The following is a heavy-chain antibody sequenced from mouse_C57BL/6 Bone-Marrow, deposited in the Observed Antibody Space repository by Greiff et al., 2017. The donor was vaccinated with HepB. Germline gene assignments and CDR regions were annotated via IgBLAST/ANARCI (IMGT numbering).Heavy chain of an antibody. CDR1: GYAFSSYW. CDR3: ARDYYGSTAWFAY. J-gene: IGHJ3*01. V-gene: IGHV1-80*01. D-gene: IGHD1-1*01. CDR2: IYPGDGDT. Sequence: VKLQESGAELVKPGASVKISCKASGYAFSSYWMNWVKQRPGKGLEWIGQIYPGDGDTNYNGKFKGKATLTADKSSSTAYMQLSSLTSEDSAVYFCARDYYGSTAWFAYWGQGTLVTVSA.